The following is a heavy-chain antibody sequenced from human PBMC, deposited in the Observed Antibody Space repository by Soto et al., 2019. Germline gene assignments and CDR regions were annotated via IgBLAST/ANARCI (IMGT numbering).Heavy chain of an antibody. V-gene: IGHV2-5*02. CDR2: IYWDDDE. D-gene: IGHD3-10*01. J-gene: IGHJ6*02. Sequence: ITLKESGPTLVKPTQTLTLTCTFSGFSLNTGGVGVGWVRQPRGKAMEWLALIYWDDDERYRPSLRSRLNITKDTTNKQVVLTMTSMDPEYTATYYCVRNWRYYGGDYYYRMDAWGQGTTVTVSS. CDR1: GFSLNTGGVG. CDR3: VRNWRYYGGDYYYRMDA.